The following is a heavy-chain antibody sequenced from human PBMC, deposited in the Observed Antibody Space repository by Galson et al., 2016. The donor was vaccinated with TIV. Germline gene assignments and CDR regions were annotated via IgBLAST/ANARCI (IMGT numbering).Heavy chain of an antibody. CDR1: GGTFSSYA. J-gene: IGHJ4*02. V-gene: IGHV1-69*13. CDR2: IIGMFGTT. D-gene: IGHD3-22*01. CDR3: ARGANYHDSSAYYDN. Sequence: SVKVFCKASGGTFSSYAISWVRQAPGQGLEWMGRIIGMFGTTSYAQRFQGRVSITADEFTSTAYMELTSLRSEDTAMYYCARGANYHDSSAYYDNWGQGTLVTVSS.